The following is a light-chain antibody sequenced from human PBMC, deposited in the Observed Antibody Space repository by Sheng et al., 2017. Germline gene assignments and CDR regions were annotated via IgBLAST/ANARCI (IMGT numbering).Light chain of an antibody. CDR2: DAS. V-gene: IGKV3-20*01. Sequence: EIVLTQSPGTLSLSPGERATLSCRASQSVSSYLAWYQQKPGQAPRLLIYDASNRATGIPDRFSGSGSGTDFTLTITRLEPEDFAVYYCHQYGRSFSFGQGTNLQIK. CDR1: QSVSSY. J-gene: IGKJ2*03. CDR3: HQYGRSFS.